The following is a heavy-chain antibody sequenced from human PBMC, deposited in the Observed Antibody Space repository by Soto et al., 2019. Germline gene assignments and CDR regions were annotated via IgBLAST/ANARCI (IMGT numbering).Heavy chain of an antibody. D-gene: IGHD3-10*01. CDR3: ASGSRLAGLGY. CDR1: RGYISSGGFS. Sequence: ASETLSLTCTVSRGYISSGGFSWHWLRQFPGKGLEWIGYIYYSGLTYSNPSLESRVNISLDPSTNQLSLRLNSVTAADTAVYYCASGSRLAGLGYWGLGTLVTVSS. CDR2: IYYSGLT. J-gene: IGHJ4*02. V-gene: IGHV4-31*03.